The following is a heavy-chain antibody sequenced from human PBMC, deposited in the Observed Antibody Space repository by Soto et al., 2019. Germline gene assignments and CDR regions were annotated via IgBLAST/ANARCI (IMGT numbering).Heavy chain of an antibody. CDR3: ARGTYYGIDV. Sequence: QVQLQESGPGLVKPSETLSLTCTVSGGSVSSGSYYWSWIRQPPGKGLEWIGYIYYSGSTNYNPSLKSRVTTSVDTSKNQFSLKLSSVTAADTAVYYCARGTYYGIDVWGQGTTVTVSS. CDR2: IYYSGST. CDR1: GGSVSSGSYY. V-gene: IGHV4-61*01. J-gene: IGHJ6*02.